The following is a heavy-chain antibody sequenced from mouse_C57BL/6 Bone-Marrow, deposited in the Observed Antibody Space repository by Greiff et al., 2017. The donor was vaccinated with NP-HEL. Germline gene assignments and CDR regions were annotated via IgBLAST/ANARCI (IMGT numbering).Heavy chain of an antibody. V-gene: IGHV1-59*01. CDR1: GYTFTSYW. D-gene: IGHD1-1*01. Sequence: QVQLQQPGAELVRPGTSVKLSCKASGYTFTSYWMYWVKQRPGQGLEWIGVIDPSDSYTNYNQKFKGKATLTVDTSSSTAYMQLSSLTSEDSAVYYCALLLRYYYYAMDYWGQGTSVTVSS. J-gene: IGHJ4*01. CDR3: ALLLRYYYYAMDY. CDR2: IDPSDSYT.